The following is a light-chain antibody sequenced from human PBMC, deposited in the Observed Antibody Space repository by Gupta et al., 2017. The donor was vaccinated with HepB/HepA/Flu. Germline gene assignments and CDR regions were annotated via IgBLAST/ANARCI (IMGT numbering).Light chain of an antibody. CDR1: QSVNSN. CDR3: QQENDWPWT. Sequence: EIVMTQSPVTLSVSPGERATLSCRASQSVNSNLAWYQQKPGQAPRLLIYGAFTRATGIPARFSGSGSGTEFTLTISSLQSEDFATYYCQQENDWPWTFGQGTKVEIK. CDR2: GAF. V-gene: IGKV3-15*01. J-gene: IGKJ1*01.